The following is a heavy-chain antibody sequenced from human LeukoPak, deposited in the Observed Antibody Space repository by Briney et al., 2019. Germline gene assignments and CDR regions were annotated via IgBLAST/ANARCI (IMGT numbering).Heavy chain of an antibody. D-gene: IGHD6-13*01. CDR3: ARRGIAAAGTWDFDY. J-gene: IGHJ4*02. V-gene: IGHV5-51*01. CDR1: GYSFTSYW. CDR2: IYPGDSDT. Sequence: GESLKISCKGSGYSFTSYWSGWVRQMPGKGLEWMGIIYPGDSDTRYSPSFQGQVTISADKSISTAYLQWSSLKASDTAMYYCARRGIAAAGTWDFDYWGQGTLVTVSS.